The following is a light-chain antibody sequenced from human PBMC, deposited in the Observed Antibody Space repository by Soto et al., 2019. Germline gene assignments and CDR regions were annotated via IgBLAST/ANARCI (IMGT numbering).Light chain of an antibody. CDR1: QSVSSNY. Sequence: EIVMTQSPGTLSFSPGETATLSCRASQSVSSNYVAWFHQKPGQAPRLLIYGASSRATGIPDRFSGSGSGTDFTLTISRLEPEDFAVYYCQQYGSSPQTFGQGTKVDIK. CDR3: QQYGSSPQT. V-gene: IGKV3-20*01. CDR2: GAS. J-gene: IGKJ1*01.